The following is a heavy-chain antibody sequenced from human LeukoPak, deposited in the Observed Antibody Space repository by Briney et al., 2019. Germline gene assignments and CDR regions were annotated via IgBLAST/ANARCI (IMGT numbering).Heavy chain of an antibody. CDR1: GFAFNVYA. D-gene: IGHD1-26*01. CDR2: ISYDGSTK. J-gene: IGHJ5*02. V-gene: IGHV3-30*04. Sequence: GGSLRLSCAASGFAFNVYAMHWVRQAPGKGLEWVAMISYDGSTKYYAASVKGRFTISRDNSKTTLFLQMDSLRPDDTAVYYCARGEPFNSWGQGTLVTVSS. CDR3: ARGEPFNS.